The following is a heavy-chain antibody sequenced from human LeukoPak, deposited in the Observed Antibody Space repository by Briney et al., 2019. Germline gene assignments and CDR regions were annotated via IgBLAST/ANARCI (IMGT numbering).Heavy chain of an antibody. D-gene: IGHD3-3*01. V-gene: IGHV3-30-3*01. CDR3: ARDSLDYDFWSGYSYYYYGMDV. CDR1: GFTFSSYA. J-gene: IGHJ6*02. CDR2: ISYDGSNK. Sequence: GGSLRLSCAASGFTFSSYAMHWVRQAPGKGLEWVAVISYDGSNKYYADSVKGRFTISRDNSKNTLYLQMNSLRAEDTAVYYCARDSLDYDFWSGYSYYYYGMDVWGQGTTVTVSS.